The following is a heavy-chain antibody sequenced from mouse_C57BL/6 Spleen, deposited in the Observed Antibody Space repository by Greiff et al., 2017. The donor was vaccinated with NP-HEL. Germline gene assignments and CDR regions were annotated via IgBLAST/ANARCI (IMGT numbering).Heavy chain of an antibody. Sequence: EVKVVESGGGLVQPKGSLKLSCAASGFSFNTYAMNWVRQAPGKGLEWVARIRSKSNNYATYYADSVKDRFTISRDDSESMLYLQMNNLKTEDTAMYYCVRPHYYGSSLFAYWGQGTLVTVSA. CDR1: GFSFNTYA. CDR3: VRPHYYGSSLFAY. V-gene: IGHV10-1*01. J-gene: IGHJ3*01. CDR2: IRSKSNNYAT. D-gene: IGHD1-1*01.